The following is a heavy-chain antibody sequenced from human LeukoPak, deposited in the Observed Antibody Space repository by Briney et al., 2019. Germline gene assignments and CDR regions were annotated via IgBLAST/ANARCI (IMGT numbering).Heavy chain of an antibody. V-gene: IGHV3-21*01. D-gene: IGHD3-9*01. J-gene: IGHJ6*02. Sequence: PGGSLRLSCAASGFTFSSYSMNWVRQAPGKGLEWVSSISSSSSYIYYADSVKGRFTISRDNAKNSLYLQMNSLRAEDTAVYYCARVLSRARYFDWLLQRNYGMDVWGRGTTVTVSS. CDR1: GFTFSSYS. CDR2: ISSSSSYI. CDR3: ARVLSRARYFDWLLQRNYGMDV.